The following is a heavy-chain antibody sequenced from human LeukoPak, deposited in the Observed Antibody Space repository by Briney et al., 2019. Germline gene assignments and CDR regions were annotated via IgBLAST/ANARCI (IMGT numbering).Heavy chain of an antibody. CDR3: ARGRPHGNDY. Sequence: GGSLRLSCAASGFIFSNYGMNWVRQAPGKGLEWVAVIWYDGSNKYYADSVKGRFSISRDNAKNTLYLQMNSLRVEDTAVYYCARGRPHGNDYWGQGTLVTVSS. J-gene: IGHJ4*02. V-gene: IGHV3-33*08. CDR2: IWYDGSNK. CDR1: GFIFSNYG. D-gene: IGHD4-23*01.